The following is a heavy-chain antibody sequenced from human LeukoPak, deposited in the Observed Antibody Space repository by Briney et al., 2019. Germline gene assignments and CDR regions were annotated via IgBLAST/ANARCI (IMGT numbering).Heavy chain of an antibody. D-gene: IGHD5/OR15-5a*01. CDR3: ARDPERYLRTGKFDY. J-gene: IGHJ4*02. Sequence: GGSLRLSCAASGFTFSTSAMNWVRQGPGKGLEWVSSINSYSSHIYYAASVRGRFTVSRDNARNSVFLQMNSLTAEDTAVYYCARDPERYLRTGKFDYWGQGTLVTVSS. CDR1: GFTFSTSA. V-gene: IGHV3-21*01. CDR2: INSYSSHI.